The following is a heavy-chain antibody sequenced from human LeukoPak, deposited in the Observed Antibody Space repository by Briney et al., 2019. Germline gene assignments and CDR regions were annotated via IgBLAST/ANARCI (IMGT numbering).Heavy chain of an antibody. Sequence: GRSLRLSCAASGFYFSNYAMHWVRQAPGKGLEWVAVISYDGSNKYYADSVKGRFAISRDNSKNTLYLQMNSLRAEDTAVYYCASRNIGELFAPDYWGQGTLVTVSS. D-gene: IGHD3-10*01. CDR1: GFYFSNYA. CDR2: ISYDGSNK. CDR3: ASRNIGELFAPDY. V-gene: IGHV3-30*09. J-gene: IGHJ4*02.